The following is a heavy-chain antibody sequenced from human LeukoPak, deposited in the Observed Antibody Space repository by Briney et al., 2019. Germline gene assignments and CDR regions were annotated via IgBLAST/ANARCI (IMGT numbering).Heavy chain of an antibody. CDR2: IIPIFGTA. J-gene: IGHJ4*02. CDR3: ARHTIFGVVIALDY. V-gene: IGHV1-69*13. Sequence: GASVKVSCKASGYTFTSYAMNWVRQAPGQGLEWMGGIIPIFGTANYAQKFQGRVTITADESTSTAYMELSSLRSEDTAVYYCARHTIFGVVIALDYWGQGTLVTVSS. D-gene: IGHD3-3*01. CDR1: GYTFTSYA.